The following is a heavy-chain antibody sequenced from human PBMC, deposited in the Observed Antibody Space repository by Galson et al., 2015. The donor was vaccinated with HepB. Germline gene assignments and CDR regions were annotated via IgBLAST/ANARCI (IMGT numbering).Heavy chain of an antibody. CDR2: ISGNGAAT. V-gene: IGHV3-23*01. J-gene: IGHJ6*02. CDR1: GFFFNDYA. CDR3: AKQRGSGRPMYYVINV. Sequence: SLRLSCAASGFFFNDYAMSWVRQAPGKGLEWVSVISGNGAATFYAGSVQGRFAISRDNSQDTLYLQMNSLRVDDTAVYYCAKQRGSGRPMYYVINVWGRGTMVIVSS. D-gene: IGHD3-10*01.